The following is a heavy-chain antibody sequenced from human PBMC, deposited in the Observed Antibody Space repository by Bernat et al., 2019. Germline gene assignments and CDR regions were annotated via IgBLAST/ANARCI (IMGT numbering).Heavy chain of an antibody. D-gene: IGHD5-24*01. CDR1: GFTFGDYA. CDR2: IRSKAYGGTT. CDR3: TREANEMATINSFDY. Sequence: EVQLVESGGGLVQPGRSLRLSCTASGFTFGDYAMSWVRQAPGKGLEWVGFIRSKAYGGTTEYAASVQGRFTISRDDSKSIAYLQMNSLKTEDTAVYYCTREANEMATINSFDYWGQGTLVTVSS. V-gene: IGHV3-49*04. J-gene: IGHJ4*02.